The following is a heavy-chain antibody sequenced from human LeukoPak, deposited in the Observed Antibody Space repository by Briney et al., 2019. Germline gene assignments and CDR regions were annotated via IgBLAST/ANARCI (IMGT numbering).Heavy chain of an antibody. Sequence: SVKVSCKASEGTFSTYDINWVRLAPGQGLEWMGRIIPILTEIKYAQKFQGRVTISADKYTGTAYMELRRLRSEDTAVYYCARDPAGWGQGTLVTVSS. J-gene: IGHJ4*02. CDR1: EGTFSTYD. V-gene: IGHV1-69*04. CDR3: ARDPAG. CDR2: IIPILTEI.